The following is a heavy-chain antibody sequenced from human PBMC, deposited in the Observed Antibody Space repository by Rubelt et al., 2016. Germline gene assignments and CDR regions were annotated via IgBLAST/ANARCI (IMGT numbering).Heavy chain of an antibody. V-gene: IGHV3-7*01. Sequence: EVQLVESGGGLVQPGRSLRLSCTASGFTFGDYAMSWVRQAPGKGLEWVANINQNGGGRYYVDSVKGRMTISRDNAKNSLYLQINSLRAEDRDVYYCARDLGWNYDHWGQGSLVIVSS. CDR1: GFTFGDYA. CDR3: ARDLGWNYDH. J-gene: IGHJ5*02. D-gene: IGHD1-7*01. CDR2: INQNGGGR.